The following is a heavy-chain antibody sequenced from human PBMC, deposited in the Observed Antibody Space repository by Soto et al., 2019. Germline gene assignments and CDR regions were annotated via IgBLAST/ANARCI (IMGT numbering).Heavy chain of an antibody. CDR2: VYPSGST. Sequence: TLSLTCAVSGSSVTNFYWGWIRQSPGKGLEWIGSVYPSGSTYNKPSLRSRINMSIDTSKNEVSLQVASVTAADTALYYCVAYTASRNWFDPWGQGTLVTVSS. CDR1: GSSVTNFY. CDR3: VAYTASRNWFDP. D-gene: IGHD2-2*02. J-gene: IGHJ5*02. V-gene: IGHV4-38-2*01.